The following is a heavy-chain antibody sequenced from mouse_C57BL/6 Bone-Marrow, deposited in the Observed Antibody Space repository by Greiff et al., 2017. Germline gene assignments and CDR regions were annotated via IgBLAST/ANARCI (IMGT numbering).Heavy chain of an antibody. CDR1: GYAFSSSW. D-gene: IGHD2-4*01. J-gene: IGHJ1*03. V-gene: IGHV1-82*01. Sequence: QVQLQQSGPELVKPGASVKISCKASGYAFSSSWMNWVKQRPGKGLAWIGRIYPGDGDTNYSGKFKGKATLTEDKSSSTAYMQLSSLTSEDSAVYFCARFYYDYEGYWYFDVWGTGTTVTVSS. CDR3: ARFYYDYEGYWYFDV. CDR2: IYPGDGDT.